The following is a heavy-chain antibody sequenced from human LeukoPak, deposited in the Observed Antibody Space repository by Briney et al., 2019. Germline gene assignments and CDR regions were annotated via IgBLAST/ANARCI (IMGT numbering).Heavy chain of an antibody. CDR1: GGSISSSSYY. CDR3: ARAPRDYGSGSFSL. V-gene: IGHV4-39*07. Sequence: SETLSLTCTVSGGSISSSSYYWGWIRQPPGKGLEWIGSIYYSGSTYYNPSLKSRVTISVDTSKNQFSLKLSSVTAADTAVYYCARAPRDYGSGSFSLWGQGTLVTVSS. D-gene: IGHD3-10*01. CDR2: IYYSGST. J-gene: IGHJ4*02.